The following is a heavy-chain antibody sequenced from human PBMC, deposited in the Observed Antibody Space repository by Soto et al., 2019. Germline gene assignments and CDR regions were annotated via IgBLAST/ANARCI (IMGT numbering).Heavy chain of an antibody. CDR2: IYPGDSDT. CDR1: GYSFTNYW. CDR3: ARHANSVGSTTGDFFDY. V-gene: IGHV5-51*01. J-gene: IGHJ4*02. Sequence: GESLKISCKGSGYSFTNYWIGWVRQMPGKGLEWMGIIYPGDSDTRYSPSFQGQVTISADKSISMAYLQWSSLKASDTAMYYCARHANSVGSTTGDFFDYWDQGTQVTVSS. D-gene: IGHD1-26*01.